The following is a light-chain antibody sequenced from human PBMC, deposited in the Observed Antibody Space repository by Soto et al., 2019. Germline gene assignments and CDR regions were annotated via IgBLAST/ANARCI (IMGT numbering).Light chain of an antibody. CDR3: AAWDDSLNGYV. CDR2: TNN. J-gene: IGLJ1*01. Sequence: QSVLTQPPSASGTPGQRVTISCSGSSSNIGSNPVNWYQQLPGTAPKLFIYTNNERPSGVPDRFSGYKSGTSASLAISGLQSEDEADYYSAAWDDSLNGYVFGTGTKLTVL. V-gene: IGLV1-44*01. CDR1: SSNIGSNP.